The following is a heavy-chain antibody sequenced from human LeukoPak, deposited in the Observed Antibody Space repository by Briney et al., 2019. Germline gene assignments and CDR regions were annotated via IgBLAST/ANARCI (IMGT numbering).Heavy chain of an antibody. Sequence: GGSLRLSCAASGFTFSSYAMIWVRQAPGKGLEWVSTISGSGGTTYYAGSVKGRFTISGDNSRNTLYLQMKSLRAEDTASYYCAKKRYYDSSGQEDSFDYWGQGALVTVSS. V-gene: IGHV3-23*01. CDR1: GFTFSSYA. CDR3: AKKRYYDSSGQEDSFDY. CDR2: ISGSGGTT. J-gene: IGHJ4*02. D-gene: IGHD3-22*01.